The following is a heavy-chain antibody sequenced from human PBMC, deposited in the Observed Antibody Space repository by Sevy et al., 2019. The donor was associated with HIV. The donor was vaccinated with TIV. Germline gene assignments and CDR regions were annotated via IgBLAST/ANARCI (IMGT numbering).Heavy chain of an antibody. CDR1: GGSISSYY. Sequence: SETLSLTCTVSGGSISSYYWSRIRQPPGKGLEWIGYIYYSGSTNYNPSLKSRVTISVDTSKNQFSLKLSSVTAADTAVYYCARVNADYYYYGMDVWGQGTTVTVSS. CDR2: IYYSGST. CDR3: ARVNADYYYYGMDV. J-gene: IGHJ6*02. V-gene: IGHV4-59*01.